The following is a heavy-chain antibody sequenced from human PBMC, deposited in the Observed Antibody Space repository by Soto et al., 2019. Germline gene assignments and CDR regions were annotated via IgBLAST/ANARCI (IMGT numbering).Heavy chain of an antibody. CDR1: KFTFDDYA. CDR2: ISWNGGSI. CDR3: AKDISGRGSFYYYHGLDV. D-gene: IGHD1-26*01. J-gene: IGHJ6*02. V-gene: IGHV3-9*01. Sequence: PRLSCAASKFTFDDYAMHWVRQAPGKGLEWVSGISWNGGSIGYADSVKARFTISRDNAKNSLYLQMNSLRVEDTALYYCAKDISGRGSFYYYHGLDVWGQGTTVTVSS.